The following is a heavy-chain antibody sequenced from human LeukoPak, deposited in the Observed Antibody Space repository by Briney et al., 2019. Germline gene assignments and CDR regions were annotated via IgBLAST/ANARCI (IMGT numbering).Heavy chain of an antibody. CDR2: ISPYNGNT. D-gene: IGHD3-10*01. CDR3: ARVRKYGSGSYLDY. Sequence: VASVKVSCKTSGYTFTSYGIGWVRQAPGQGLEWMAWISPYNGNTNYAQKLQGRVTMTTDTSTSTAYMELRSLRSDDTAVYYCARVRKYGSGSYLDYWGQGTLVTVSS. CDR1: GYTFTSYG. V-gene: IGHV1-18*01. J-gene: IGHJ4*02.